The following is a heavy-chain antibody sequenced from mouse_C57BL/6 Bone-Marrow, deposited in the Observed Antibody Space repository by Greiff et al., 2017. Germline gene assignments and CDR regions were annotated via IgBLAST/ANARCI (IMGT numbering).Heavy chain of an antibody. CDR1: GYTFTSYW. Sequence: LQQPGAELVKPGASVKLSCKASGYTFTSYWMQWVKQRPGQGLEWIGEIDPSDSYTNYNQKFKGKATLTVDTSSSTAYMQLSSLTSEDSAVYYCARLYGRAMDYWGQGTSVTVSS. J-gene: IGHJ4*01. V-gene: IGHV1-50*01. CDR2: IDPSDSYT. CDR3: ARLYGRAMDY. D-gene: IGHD1-1*01.